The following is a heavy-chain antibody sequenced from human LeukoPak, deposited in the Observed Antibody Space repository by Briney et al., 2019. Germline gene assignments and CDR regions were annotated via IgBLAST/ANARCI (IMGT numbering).Heavy chain of an antibody. Sequence: GESLKISCQGSGYSFTNYWIGWVRQMPGRGLEWMGLINPEDSDTRYTLSFQGQVTISADKSISTAYLQWSSLKASDTAMYYCARHVGDGYNYVDYWGQGTLVTVSS. CDR1: GYSFTNYW. D-gene: IGHD5-24*01. V-gene: IGHV5-51*01. J-gene: IGHJ4*02. CDR3: ARHVGDGYNYVDY. CDR2: INPEDSDT.